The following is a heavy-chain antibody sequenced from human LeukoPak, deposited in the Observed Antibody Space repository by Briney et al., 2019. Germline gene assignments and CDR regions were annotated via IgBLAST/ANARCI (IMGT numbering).Heavy chain of an antibody. J-gene: IGHJ4*02. CDR3: ARASGTMVRGVIGY. V-gene: IGHV1-2*02. CDR2: INPNSGGT. CDR1: GYTFTVYY. Sequence: GASVKVSFKASGYTFTVYYMHWVRQAPGQGLEWMGWINPNSGGTNYAQKFQGRVTMTRDTSISTAYMELSRLRSDDTAVYYCARASGTMVRGVIGYWGQGTLVTVSS. D-gene: IGHD3-10*01.